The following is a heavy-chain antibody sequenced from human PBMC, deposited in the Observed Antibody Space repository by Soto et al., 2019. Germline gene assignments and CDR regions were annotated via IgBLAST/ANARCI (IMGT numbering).Heavy chain of an antibody. V-gene: IGHV4-61*01. D-gene: IGHD3-22*01. J-gene: IGHJ4*02. CDR2: INYSGST. CDR3: ARYVDTSGYYYFDY. Sequence: SETLSLTCTVSGGSVSSGSYYWTWMRQPPGKGLEWIGYINYSGSTSYNPSLKGRVAISVDTSKKQFSLKVSSVTAADTAVYYCARYVDTSGYYYFDYWGQETLVTVS. CDR1: GGSVSSGSYY.